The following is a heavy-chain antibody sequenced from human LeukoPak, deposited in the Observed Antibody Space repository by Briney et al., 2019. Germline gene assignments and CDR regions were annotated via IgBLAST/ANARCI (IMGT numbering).Heavy chain of an antibody. CDR3: ARDGPYSGYSPFDY. Sequence: GGSLRLSCAASGFTVSSNYMSWVRQAPGKGLEWGSGIYSGGSTYYADSVKGRFTISRDNSKNTLYLQMNSLRAEDTAVYYCARDGPYSGYSPFDYWGQGTLVTVSS. V-gene: IGHV3-66*01. D-gene: IGHD5-12*01. J-gene: IGHJ4*02. CDR1: GFTVSSNY. CDR2: IYSGGST.